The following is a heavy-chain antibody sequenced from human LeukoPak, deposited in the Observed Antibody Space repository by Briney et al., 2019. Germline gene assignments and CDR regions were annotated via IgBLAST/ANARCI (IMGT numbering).Heavy chain of an antibody. J-gene: IGHJ6*02. CDR1: GYTFTSYA. Sequence: GASVKVSCKASGYTFTSYAMHWVRQAPGQRLEWMGWINAGNGNTKYSQKFQGRVTITRDTSASTAYMELSSLRSEDTAVYYCARDQEGGHYDSSAIYYYYGMDVWGQGTMVTVSS. D-gene: IGHD3-22*01. CDR2: INAGNGNT. V-gene: IGHV1-3*01. CDR3: ARDQEGGHYDSSAIYYYYGMDV.